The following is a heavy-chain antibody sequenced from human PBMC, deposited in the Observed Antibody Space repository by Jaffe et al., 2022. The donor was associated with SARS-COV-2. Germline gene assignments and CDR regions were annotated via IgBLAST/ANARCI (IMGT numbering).Heavy chain of an antibody. Sequence: QVQLQQWGAGLLKPSETLSLTCAVYGGSFSGYYWTWIRQPPGKGLEWIGQINHVGSTNYSPSLRSRVSISLDTSKNQFSLKLSSVTAADTAIYYCAKQGQPSFYGSGIPGGAFDIWGQGTTVSVSS. CDR1: GGSFSGYY. CDR2: INHVGST. J-gene: IGHJ3*02. D-gene: IGHD3-10*01. V-gene: IGHV4-34*01. CDR3: AKQGQPSFYGSGIPGGAFDI.